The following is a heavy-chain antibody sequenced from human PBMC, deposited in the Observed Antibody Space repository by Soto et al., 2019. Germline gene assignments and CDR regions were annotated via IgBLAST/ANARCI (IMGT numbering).Heavy chain of an antibody. V-gene: IGHV3-9*01. D-gene: IGHD2-15*01. CDR1: GFSFEAFA. CDR3: VKDNVGIYCSGGSCYFDS. J-gene: IGHJ4*02. Sequence: PGGSLRLSCSASGFSFEAFAMHWVRQVSGKGLEWVSGISWNSVFVNYADSVEGRFTTSRDNAKASIHLQMNNLRPDDTAVYYCVKDNVGIYCSGGSCYFDSWGRGT. CDR2: ISWNSVFV.